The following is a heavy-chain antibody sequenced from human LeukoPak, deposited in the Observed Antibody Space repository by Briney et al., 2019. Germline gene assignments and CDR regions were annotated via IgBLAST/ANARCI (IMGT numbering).Heavy chain of an antibody. V-gene: IGHV3-21*01. D-gene: IGHD3-3*01. J-gene: IGHJ5*02. CDR1: GFTFSSYS. CDR3: ARGSGSSCFDP. CDR2: ISSSSSYI. Sequence: GGSLRLSCAASGFTFSSYSMNWVRQAPGKGLDWVSSISSSSSYIYYADSVKGRFTISRDNAKNSLNLKMNSRRAEDTAVYHWARGSGSSCFDPWAQETLVTVSS.